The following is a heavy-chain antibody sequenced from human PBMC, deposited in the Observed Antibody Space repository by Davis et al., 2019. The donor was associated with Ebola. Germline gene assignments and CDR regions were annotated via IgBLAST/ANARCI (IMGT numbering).Heavy chain of an antibody. CDR2: INPSGGST. CDR3: ARAQFPTTSDH. J-gene: IGHJ4*02. CDR1: GYTFTSYY. D-gene: IGHD1-1*01. V-gene: IGHV1-46*01. Sequence: ASVKVSCKASGYTFTSYYMHWVRQAPGQGLEWMGIINPSGGSTSYAQKFQGRVTMTRDTSISTAYMEVGSLRSDDTAVYYCARAQFPTTSDHWGQGTLVTVSS.